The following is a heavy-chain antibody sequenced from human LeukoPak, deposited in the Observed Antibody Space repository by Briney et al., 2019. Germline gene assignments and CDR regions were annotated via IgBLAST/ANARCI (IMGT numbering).Heavy chain of an antibody. J-gene: IGHJ4*02. V-gene: IGHV4-39*01. CDR3: ARMAVGGYSSSWYKDFDY. D-gene: IGHD6-13*01. CDR2: IYYSGST. Sequence: SETLSLTCTVSGGSISSSSYYWGWIRQPPGKGLEWIGSIYYSGSTYYNPSLKSRVTISVDTSKNQFSLKLSSVTAADTAVYYCARMAVGGYSSSWYKDFDYWGQGTLVTVSS. CDR1: GGSISSSSYY.